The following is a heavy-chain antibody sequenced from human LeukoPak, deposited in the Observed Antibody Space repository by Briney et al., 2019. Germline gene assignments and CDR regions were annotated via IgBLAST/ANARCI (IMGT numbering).Heavy chain of an antibody. Sequence: GGSLRLSCAASGFTFSSYEMNWVRQAPGKGLEWVSYISSSGSTIYYADSVKGRFTISRDNSKNTLYLQMNSLRPEDTAVYYCAGHFGAWHYFDYWGQGTLVTVSS. V-gene: IGHV3-48*03. CDR3: AGHFGAWHYFDY. CDR2: ISSSGSTI. CDR1: GFTFSSYE. J-gene: IGHJ4*02. D-gene: IGHD3-3*01.